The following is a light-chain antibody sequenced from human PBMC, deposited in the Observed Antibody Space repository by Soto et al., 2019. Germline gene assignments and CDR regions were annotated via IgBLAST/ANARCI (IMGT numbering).Light chain of an antibody. V-gene: IGKV3-11*01. CDR2: AAS. CDR3: QQRSNWPWT. J-gene: IGKJ1*01. CDR1: QSVSSL. Sequence: EIVLTQSPGTLSLSPGERATLSCRASQSVSSLLAWYQQKPGQAPRILIYAASNRATGIPARFSGSGSGTDFTLTISSLEPEDVAVYYCQQRSNWPWTLGQGTKVDIK.